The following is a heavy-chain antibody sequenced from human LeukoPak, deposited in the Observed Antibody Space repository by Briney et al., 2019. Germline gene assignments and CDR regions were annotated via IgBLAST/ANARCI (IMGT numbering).Heavy chain of an antibody. Sequence: PGGSLRLSCAASGFTFASYWMGWVRQAPGKGLEWVANINQDETQKYYMDSVKGRFTISRDNAKSSLYLQMNGLRAEDTAVYYCAKHGDYCFDFWGQGTLVTVSS. V-gene: IGHV3-7*03. CDR2: INQDETQK. D-gene: IGHD4-17*01. CDR1: GFTFASYW. CDR3: AKHGDYCFDF. J-gene: IGHJ4*02.